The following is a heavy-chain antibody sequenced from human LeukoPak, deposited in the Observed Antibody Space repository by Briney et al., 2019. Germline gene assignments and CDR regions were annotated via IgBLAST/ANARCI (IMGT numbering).Heavy chain of an antibody. CDR2: IRYDGGNK. Sequence: QTGGSLRLSCAASGFTFSSYGMHWVRQAPGKGLEWVAFIRYDGGNKYYADSVEGRFTISRDNSKNTLYLQMNSLRAEDTAVYYCARALALHRAVETMDVWGKGTTVTVSS. CDR3: ARALALHRAVETMDV. CDR1: GFTFSSYG. V-gene: IGHV3-30*02. D-gene: IGHD5-24*01. J-gene: IGHJ6*03.